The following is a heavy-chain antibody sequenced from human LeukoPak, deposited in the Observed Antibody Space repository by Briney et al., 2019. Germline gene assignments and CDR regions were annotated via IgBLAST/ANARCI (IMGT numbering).Heavy chain of an antibody. CDR1: GFTFSSYA. CDR2: ISGSSSLI. CDR3: ARGSEHLDNWFDP. Sequence: GGSLRLSCAASGFTFSSYAMSWVRQAPGKGLERISYISGSSSLIHQADSVKGRFTISRDNAKNLVTLQMSSLRDEDTAVYYCARGSEHLDNWFDPWGQRTLVTVSS. J-gene: IGHJ5*02. D-gene: IGHD1-14*01. V-gene: IGHV3-48*02.